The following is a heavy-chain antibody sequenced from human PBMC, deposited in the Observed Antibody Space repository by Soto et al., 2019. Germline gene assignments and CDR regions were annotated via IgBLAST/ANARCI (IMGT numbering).Heavy chain of an antibody. CDR3: ARSRTTVTPSGFQH. Sequence: QVQLQESGPGLVKPSETLSLTCTVSGGSISSYYWSWIRQPPGKGLEWIGYIYYSGSTNYNPSLKSRVTISVDTSKNQFSVKLSSVTAADTAVYYCARSRTTVTPSGFQHWGQGTLVTVSS. CDR1: GGSISSYY. J-gene: IGHJ1*01. CDR2: IYYSGST. V-gene: IGHV4-59*01. D-gene: IGHD4-17*01.